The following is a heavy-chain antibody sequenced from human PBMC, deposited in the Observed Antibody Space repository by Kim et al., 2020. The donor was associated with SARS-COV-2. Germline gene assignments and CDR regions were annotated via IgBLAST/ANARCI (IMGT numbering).Heavy chain of an antibody. Sequence: GGSLRLSCAASGFTFSSYGMHWVRQAPGKGLEWVAVISYDGSNKYYADSVKGRFTISRDNSKNTLYLQMNSLRAEDTAVYYCAKDFIVATIRRDDYWGQG. V-gene: IGHV3-30*18. CDR3: AKDFIVATIRRDDY. CDR1: GFTFSSYG. J-gene: IGHJ4*02. CDR2: ISYDGSNK. D-gene: IGHD5-12*01.